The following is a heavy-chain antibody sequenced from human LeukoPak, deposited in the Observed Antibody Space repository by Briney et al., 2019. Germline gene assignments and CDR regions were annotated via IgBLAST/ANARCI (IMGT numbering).Heavy chain of an antibody. Sequence: ASVKVSCKASGYTFTSYYMHWVRQAPGQGLEWMGIINPSGGSTSYAQKFQGRVTMTRDTSISTAYMELSRLRSDDTAVYYCAREWEDTAMAFNYWGQGTLVTVSS. V-gene: IGHV1-46*01. CDR1: GYTFTSYY. CDR2: INPSGGST. D-gene: IGHD5-18*01. J-gene: IGHJ4*02. CDR3: AREWEDTAMAFNY.